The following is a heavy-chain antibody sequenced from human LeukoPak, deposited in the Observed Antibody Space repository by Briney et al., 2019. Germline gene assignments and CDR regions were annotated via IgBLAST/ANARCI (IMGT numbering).Heavy chain of an antibody. J-gene: IGHJ6*02. CDR2: ISSSGSTI. CDR3: ARDGGARYCDDYHYCIDV. CDR1: GFTFSSYE. Sequence: GGSLRLSCAASGFTFSSYEMNWVRQAPGKGLEGVSYISSSGSTISYADMVTGRFTISRDIATHSLFLEMNSLRAAAPAVCECARDGGARYCDDYHYCIDVWGQGTTVTISS. D-gene: IGHD3-9*01. V-gene: IGHV3-48*03.